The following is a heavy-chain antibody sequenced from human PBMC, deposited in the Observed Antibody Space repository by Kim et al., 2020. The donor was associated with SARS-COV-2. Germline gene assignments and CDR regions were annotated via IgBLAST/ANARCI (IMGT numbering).Heavy chain of an antibody. J-gene: IGHJ4*02. CDR2: INPKSGGT. CDR3: AREAPGITGTVNYFDY. D-gene: IGHD1-20*01. V-gene: IGHV1-2*06. CDR1: GYTFTGYY. Sequence: ASVKVSCKASGYTFTGYYIHWVRQAPGQGLEWMGRINPKSGGTNYAQKFQGRVTMTRDTSISTAYMELSRLRSDDTAVYYCAREAPGITGTVNYFDYWGQGTLVTVSS.